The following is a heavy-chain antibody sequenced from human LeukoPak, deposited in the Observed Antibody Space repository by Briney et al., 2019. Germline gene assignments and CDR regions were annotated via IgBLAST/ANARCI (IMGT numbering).Heavy chain of an antibody. CDR3: ARDSYYGSGSSPEY. D-gene: IGHD3-10*01. CDR2: IWNDGSNK. J-gene: IGHJ4*02. V-gene: IGHV3-33*01. CDR1: GSTFSNYG. Sequence: PGRSLRLSCAASGSTFSNYGMHWVRQAPGKGLEWVAVIWNDGSNKYYADSVKGRFTISRDNSKNTLYLQMNSLRAEDTAVYYCARDSYYGSGSSPEYWGQGTLVTVSS.